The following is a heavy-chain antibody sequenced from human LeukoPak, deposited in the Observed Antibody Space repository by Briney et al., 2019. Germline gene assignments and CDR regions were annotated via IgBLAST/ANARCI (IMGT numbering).Heavy chain of an antibody. V-gene: IGHV3-74*01. J-gene: IGHJ5*02. Sequence: GGSLRLSCAASGFTFSSYWMHWVRQAPGKGLVWASRINSDGSSTSYADSVKGRFTISRDNAKNSLYLQMNSLRAEDTALYHCARDYGYSYGYLNWFDPWGQGTLVTVSS. CDR1: GFTFSSYW. CDR2: INSDGSST. D-gene: IGHD5-18*01. CDR3: ARDYGYSYGYLNWFDP.